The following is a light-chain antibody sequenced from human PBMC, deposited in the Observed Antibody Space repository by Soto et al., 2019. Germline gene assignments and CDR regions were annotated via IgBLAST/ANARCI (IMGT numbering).Light chain of an antibody. Sequence: EIVLTQSPATLSLSPGERATLSCRASQSVSNYLTWYQQKPGQAPRLLIYDASNRATGIPAGFSGSGSGTGFTLTLSSLEPEDFAIYYCQQHSNWPPKDTFGQGTKLEIK. CDR1: QSVSNY. V-gene: IGKV3-11*01. CDR3: QQHSNWPPKDT. J-gene: IGKJ2*01. CDR2: DAS.